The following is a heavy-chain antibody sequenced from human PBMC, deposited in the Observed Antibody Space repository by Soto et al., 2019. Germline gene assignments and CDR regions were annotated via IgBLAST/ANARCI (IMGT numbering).Heavy chain of an antibody. J-gene: IGHJ6*02. D-gene: IGHD3-22*01. V-gene: IGHV1-18*01. CDR3: ASGGRHDSSGYYLPFSGMDA. CDR2: ISAYNGNT. CDR1: GYTFTSYG. Sequence: QVQLVQSGAEVKKPGASVKVSCKASGYTFTSYGISWVRQAPGQGLEWMGWISAYNGNTNYAQKLQGRVTMTTDTPTSTAYTELTSLRPGDTAVYCCASGGRHDSSGYYLPFSGMDAWGQGTTVTVSS.